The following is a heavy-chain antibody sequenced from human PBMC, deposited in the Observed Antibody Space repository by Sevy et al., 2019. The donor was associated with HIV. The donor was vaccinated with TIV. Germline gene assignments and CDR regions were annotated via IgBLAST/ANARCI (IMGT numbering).Heavy chain of an antibody. CDR3: ATHAGIAAAGGVFNY. CDR2: TRNKADCYTR. D-gene: IGHD6-13*01. Sequence: GGSLRLSCVASGFTFSDHYMEWVRQAPGKGLEWVGRTRNKADCYTREYAAPVKGGFTISRDDSKNSLYVQMNSLKTEDTAVYYCATHAGIAAAGGVFNYWGQGTLVTVSS. CDR1: GFTFSDHY. J-gene: IGHJ4*02. V-gene: IGHV3-72*01.